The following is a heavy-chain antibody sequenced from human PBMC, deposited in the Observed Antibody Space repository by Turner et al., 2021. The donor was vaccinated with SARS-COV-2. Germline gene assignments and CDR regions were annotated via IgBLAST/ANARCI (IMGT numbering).Heavy chain of an antibody. Sequence: VHLVDSVALMVQPSLPLRLSCTSSGITFSNYGMHWVRQAQGKGLEWVAVIGYDGSNKYDADSVKGRFTISRDNSKNTLYLQMNSLRAEDTAVYYCARGSNDSSNWMGYYFEYWGQGTLGTVS. CDR3: ARGSNDSSNWMGYYFEY. D-gene: IGHD6-13*01. CDR1: GITFSNYG. V-gene: IGHV3-33*01. J-gene: IGHJ4*02. CDR2: IGYDGSNK.